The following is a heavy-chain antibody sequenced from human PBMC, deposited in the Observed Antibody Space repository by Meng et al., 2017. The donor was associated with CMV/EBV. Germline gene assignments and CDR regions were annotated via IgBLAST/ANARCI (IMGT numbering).Heavy chain of an antibody. V-gene: IGHV3-7*01. Sequence: GESLKISCAASGSTFSSYWMSWVRQAPGKGLEWVANIKQDGSEKYYVDSAKGRFTISRDNAKNSLYLQMNSLRAEDTAVYYCARDSSSWYRPMPFDYWGQGTLVTVSS. D-gene: IGHD6-13*01. CDR3: ARDSSSWYRPMPFDY. CDR2: IKQDGSEK. J-gene: IGHJ4*02. CDR1: GSTFSSYW.